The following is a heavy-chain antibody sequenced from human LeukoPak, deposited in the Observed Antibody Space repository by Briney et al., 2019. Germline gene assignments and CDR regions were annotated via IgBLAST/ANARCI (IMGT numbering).Heavy chain of an antibody. CDR3: ARHRTGEVDY. V-gene: IGHV4-59*08. J-gene: IGHJ4*02. Sequence: SETLSLTCTVSGGSISSYYWSWIWQPPGKGLEWIGYIYYSGSTDYNPSLKSRVTISVDTSKNQFSLKLSSVTAADTAVYYCARHRTGEVDYWGQGTLVTVSS. CDR1: GGSISSYY. CDR2: IYYSGST. D-gene: IGHD7-27*01.